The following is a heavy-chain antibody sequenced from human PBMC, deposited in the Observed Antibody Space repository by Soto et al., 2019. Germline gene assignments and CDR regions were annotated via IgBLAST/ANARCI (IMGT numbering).Heavy chain of an antibody. CDR2: IYWDDDR. V-gene: IGHV2-5*02. CDR3: ARDSSGRYGFDY. J-gene: IGHJ4*02. CDR1: GFSLSTSGVA. D-gene: IGHD6-19*01. Sequence: QITLKESGPPLVEPTQTLTLTCTFSGFSLSTSGVAVGWIRQPPGKPLEWLALIYWDDDRRYSPSLKSRLTITKDTSKNQVVLTRTNMDPVDTATYYCARDSSGRYGFDYWGQGTLVTVSS.